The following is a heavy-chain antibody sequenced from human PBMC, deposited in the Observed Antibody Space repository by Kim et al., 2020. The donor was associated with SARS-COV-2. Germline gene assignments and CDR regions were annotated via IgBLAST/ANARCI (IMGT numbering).Heavy chain of an antibody. V-gene: IGHV3-15*01. J-gene: IGHJ6*02. CDR1: GFSFSDAR. CDR3: ASSSLKQTFNRIDYFYGMDV. Sequence: GGSLRLSCVASGFSFSDARMSWVRQAPGKGLQWLGRIKSKIDDGTTDYAGPVKGRFTISRDDSKSTLYLQMNNLQMEDTAVYFCASSSLKQTFNRIDYFYGMDVWGQGNTVTVAS. D-gene: IGHD2-2*01. CDR2: IKSKIDDGTT.